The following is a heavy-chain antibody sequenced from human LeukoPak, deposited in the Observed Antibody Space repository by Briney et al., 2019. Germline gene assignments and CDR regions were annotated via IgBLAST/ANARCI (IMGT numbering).Heavy chain of an antibody. J-gene: IGHJ4*02. Sequence: ASVKVSCKASGGTFSSYAISWVRQAPGQGLEWMGGIIPIFGTANYAQKFQGRVTITADESTSTAYMELSSLRSEDTAVYYCARGDNYDSSVEMYYLDYGGQGTLVTAPS. CDR1: GGTFSSYA. CDR2: IIPIFGTA. D-gene: IGHD3-22*01. CDR3: ARGDNYDSSVEMYYLDY. V-gene: IGHV1-69*13.